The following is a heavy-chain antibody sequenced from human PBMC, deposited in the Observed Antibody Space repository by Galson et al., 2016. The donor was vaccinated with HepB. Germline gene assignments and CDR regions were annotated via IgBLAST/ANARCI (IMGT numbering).Heavy chain of an antibody. Sequence: TLSLTCTVSGGSISSGGYYWSWIRRHQGKGLEWIGYIYYSGSPYYNPSLKSRVTISEDTSKNQFSRKLSSVTAADTAVYYCAGRDYYDSSGYYYWGQGTLVTVSS. J-gene: IGHJ4*02. CDR1: GGSISSGGYY. CDR3: AGRDYYDSSGYYY. D-gene: IGHD3-22*01. V-gene: IGHV4-31*03. CDR2: IYYSGSP.